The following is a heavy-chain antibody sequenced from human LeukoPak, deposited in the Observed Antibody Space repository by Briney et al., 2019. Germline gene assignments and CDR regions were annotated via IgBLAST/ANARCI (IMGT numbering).Heavy chain of an antibody. Sequence: PSETLSLTRTVSGGSISSYYWSWIRQPPGKGLEWIGYIYYSGSTNYNPSLKSRVTISVDTSKDQFSLKLNSVTAADTAIYYCARGDITTGGAPFDHWGQGSLVTVSS. D-gene: IGHD2-21*01. CDR2: IYYSGST. V-gene: IGHV4-59*12. CDR1: GGSISSYY. CDR3: ARGDITTGGAPFDH. J-gene: IGHJ4*01.